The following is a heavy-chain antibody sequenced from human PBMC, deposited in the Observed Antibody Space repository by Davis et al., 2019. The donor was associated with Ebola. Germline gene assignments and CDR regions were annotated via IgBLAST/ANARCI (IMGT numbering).Heavy chain of an antibody. CDR1: GFTFSSYW. J-gene: IGHJ6*03. CDR3: AVDIVVVPGTQSRPIGYYYYMDV. Sequence: GESLKISCAASGFTFSSYWMSWVRQAPGKGLEWVANIKQDGSEKYYVDSVKGRFTISRDNAKNSLYLQMNSLRAEDTAVYYCAVDIVVVPGTQSRPIGYYYYMDVWGKGTTVTVSS. D-gene: IGHD2-2*01. CDR2: IKQDGSEK. V-gene: IGHV3-7*03.